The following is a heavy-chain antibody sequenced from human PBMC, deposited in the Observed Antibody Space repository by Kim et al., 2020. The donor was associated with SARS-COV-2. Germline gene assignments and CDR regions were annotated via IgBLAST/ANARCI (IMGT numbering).Heavy chain of an antibody. CDR3: AREIRPTDWYFDL. CDR2: ISSSSSYI. J-gene: IGHJ2*01. CDR1: GFTFSSYS. D-gene: IGHD5-18*01. V-gene: IGHV3-21*01. Sequence: GGSLRLSCAASGFTFSSYSMNWVRQAPGKGLEWVSSISSSSSYIYYADSVKGRFTISRDNAKNSLYLQMNSLRAEDTAVYYCAREIRPTDWYFDLWGRGTLVTVSS.